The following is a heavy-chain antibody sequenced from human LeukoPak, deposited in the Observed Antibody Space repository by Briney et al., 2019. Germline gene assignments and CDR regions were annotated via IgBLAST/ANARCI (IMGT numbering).Heavy chain of an antibody. J-gene: IGHJ4*02. CDR2: IYSGGST. D-gene: IGHD6-19*01. Sequence: PGGSLRLSCAASGLTFNNAWMSWVRQAPGKGLEWVSVIYSGGSTYYADSVKGRFTISRDNSKNTLYLQMNSLRAEDTAVYYCARGPGSSGWYDYFDYWGQGTLVTVSS. CDR3: ARGPGSSGWYDYFDY. V-gene: IGHV3-53*01. CDR1: GLTFNNAW.